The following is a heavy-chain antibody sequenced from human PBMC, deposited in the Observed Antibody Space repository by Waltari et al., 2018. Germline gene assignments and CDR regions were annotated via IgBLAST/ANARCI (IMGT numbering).Heavy chain of an antibody. D-gene: IGHD3-3*01. CDR3: AKDPGPWFLGPTDY. V-gene: IGHV3-23*01. CDR1: GFTFSSYA. CDR2: SPGSGGRP. J-gene: IGHJ4*02. Sequence: EVQLLESGGGLVQPGGSLRLACAASGFTFSSYAMSWVRQAQGKGREWVSTSPGSGGRPYYADSVKGRFTISRDNSKSTLYLQMDSLRAEDTAVYFCAKDPGPWFLGPTDYWGQGTLVTVSS.